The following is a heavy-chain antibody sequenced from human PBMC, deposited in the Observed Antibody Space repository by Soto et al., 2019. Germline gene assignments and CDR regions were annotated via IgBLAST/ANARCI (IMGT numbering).Heavy chain of an antibody. V-gene: IGHV1-18*01. D-gene: IGHD3-3*01. CDR2: ISAYDGKT. Sequence: ASVKVSCKTSGYTFNTYGINWVRQAPGQGLELMGWISAYDGKTTYAEKFQGRVTLTTDTSTSTAYMELRSLRSDDTAIYYCARDPHEFWTSYWFDPWGQGTPVTAPQ. CDR1: GYTFNTYG. CDR3: ARDPHEFWTSYWFDP. J-gene: IGHJ5*02.